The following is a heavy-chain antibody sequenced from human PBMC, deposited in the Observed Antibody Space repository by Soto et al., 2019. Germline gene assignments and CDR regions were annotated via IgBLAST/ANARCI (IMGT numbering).Heavy chain of an antibody. Sequence: SETLSLTCTVSGASISSSSYYWGWIRQPPGKGLEWIGSIYDSGRTYYNPSLKSPVTISVDTSKNQLSLKLNSVTASDTAVYYCARVVRRSGTTVRYFYYMDVWGKGTTVTVSS. D-gene: IGHD3-16*02. CDR2: IYDSGRT. CDR3: ARVVRRSGTTVRYFYYMDV. V-gene: IGHV4-39*01. J-gene: IGHJ6*03. CDR1: GASISSSSYY.